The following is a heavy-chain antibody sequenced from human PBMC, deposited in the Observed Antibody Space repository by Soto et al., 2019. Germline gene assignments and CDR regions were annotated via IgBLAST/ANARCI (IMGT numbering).Heavy chain of an antibody. J-gene: IGHJ3*02. CDR3: ARWRLADAFDI. V-gene: IGHV1-18*01. D-gene: IGHD2-21*02. Sequence: GASVKVSCKASGYTFYSHSISWVRQAPGQGLEWMGRISSDNGNTRYAQKFRGRVTMTTDTSTSTVYMELRNLRSDDTAVYYCARWRLADAFDIWGQGTMVTVSS. CDR1: GYTFYSHS. CDR2: ISSDNGNT.